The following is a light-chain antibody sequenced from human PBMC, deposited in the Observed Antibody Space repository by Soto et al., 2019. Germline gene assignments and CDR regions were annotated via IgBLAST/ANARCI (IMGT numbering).Light chain of an antibody. CDR3: QSYDSSLSGVV. CDR2: VNS. J-gene: IGLJ2*01. Sequence: QSVLTQPPSVSGSPGQRVTISCTGSSSSIGGGFDVHWYQQLPGTAPKLLIYVNSNRPSGVPDRFSGSKSGTSASLAITGLQAEDEADYYCQSYDSSLSGVVFGGGTKLTVL. CDR1: SSSIGGGFD. V-gene: IGLV1-40*01.